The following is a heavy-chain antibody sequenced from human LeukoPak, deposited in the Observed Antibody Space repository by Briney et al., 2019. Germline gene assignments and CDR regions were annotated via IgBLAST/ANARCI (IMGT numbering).Heavy chain of an antibody. Sequence: PGGSLRLSCAASGFSFSSSWMHWVRHAPGKGLVWISRIKSDGSSASYADSVKGRFTISRDNAKNTLYLQMNSLRAEDTAVYYCARDPHGCSGGPHDAFDIWGQGTMVTVSS. D-gene: IGHD3-10*02. J-gene: IGHJ3*02. CDR2: IKSDGSSA. V-gene: IGHV3-74*01. CDR1: GFSFSSSW. CDR3: ARDPHGCSGGPHDAFDI.